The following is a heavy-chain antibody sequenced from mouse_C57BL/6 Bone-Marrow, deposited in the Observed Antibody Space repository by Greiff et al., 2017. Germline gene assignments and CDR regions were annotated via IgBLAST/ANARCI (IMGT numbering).Heavy chain of an antibody. Sequence: EVQGVESGGGLVQPKGSLKLSCAASGFSFNTYAMNWVRQAPGKGLEWVARIRSKSNNYATYYADSVKDRFTISRDDSESMLYLQMNNLKTEDTAMYYCVRQSDYGPHWYFDVWGTGTTVTVSA. CDR3: VRQSDYGPHWYFDV. CDR2: IRSKSNNYAT. CDR1: GFSFNTYA. J-gene: IGHJ1*03. V-gene: IGHV10-1*01. D-gene: IGHD2-13*01.